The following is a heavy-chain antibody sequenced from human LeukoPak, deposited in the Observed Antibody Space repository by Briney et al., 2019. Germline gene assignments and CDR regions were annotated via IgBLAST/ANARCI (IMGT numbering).Heavy chain of an antibody. D-gene: IGHD5-12*01. CDR3: AKANSGYDXLSDY. J-gene: IGHJ4*02. V-gene: IGHV3-23*01. CDR2: ISGSGDST. CDR1: GFTFSTYA. Sequence: GGSLRLSCAASGFTFSTYAMSWVRQAPGKGLEWVSAISGSGDSTYYADSVKGRFTISRDNSKNTLYLQMNSLRAEDTAVYYXAKANSGYDXLSDYWGQGTLVTVSS.